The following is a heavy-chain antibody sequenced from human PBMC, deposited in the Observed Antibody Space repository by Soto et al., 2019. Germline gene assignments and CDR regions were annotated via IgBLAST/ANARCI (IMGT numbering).Heavy chain of an antibody. V-gene: IGHV4-59*02. Sequence: QVQLQESGPGLVKPSETLSLTCTVSGGSVSSSYWSFIRQPPGEGLEWIGYINYNGGTNYNPSLKCRVTIAVDTSRNQFSLKMRSVTAADTAVYYCARVLTGTYYYYMDVWGKGTTVTVSS. D-gene: IGHD1-7*01. J-gene: IGHJ6*03. CDR3: ARVLTGTYYYYMDV. CDR2: INYNGGT. CDR1: GGSVSSSY.